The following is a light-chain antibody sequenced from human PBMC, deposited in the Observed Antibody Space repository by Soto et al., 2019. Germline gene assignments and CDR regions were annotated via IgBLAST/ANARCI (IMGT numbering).Light chain of an antibody. CDR3: KQSYSTRGLT. Sequence: DIQMTQSPSSLSASVGDRVTITCRASQSISSYLNWYQQKPGKAPKLLIYAASSLQSGVPSRFSGSGSGTDFTLTISSLQHEDFATYYCKQSYSTRGLTFGGGTKVEIK. V-gene: IGKV1-39*01. CDR1: QSISSY. J-gene: IGKJ4*01. CDR2: AAS.